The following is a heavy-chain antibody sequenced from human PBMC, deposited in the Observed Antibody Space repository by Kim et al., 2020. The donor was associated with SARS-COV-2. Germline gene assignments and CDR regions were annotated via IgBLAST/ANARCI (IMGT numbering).Heavy chain of an antibody. CDR1: GFTFSSYS. Sequence: GGSLRLSCAASGFTFSSYSMNWVRQAPGKGLEWVSYISSSSSTIYYADSVKGRFTISRDNAKNSLYLQMNSLRAEDTAVYYCAKGSARVRYQTDAFDIWGQGTMVTLSS. J-gene: IGHJ3*02. V-gene: IGHV3-48*01. D-gene: IGHD2-2*01. CDR3: AKGSARVRYQTDAFDI. CDR2: ISSSSSTI.